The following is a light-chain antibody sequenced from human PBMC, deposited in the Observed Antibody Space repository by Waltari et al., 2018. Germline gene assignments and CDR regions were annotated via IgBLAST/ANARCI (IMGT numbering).Light chain of an antibody. V-gene: IGKV1-33*01. CDR3: QQYEDVPYT. Sequence: DIQMTQSPSSLSASVGDRVPITCQASQDISSYLNWYQQRPGKAPKLLIYDVSNLESGVPSRFSGGGSGTDFSFTISSLQSEDIATYYCQQYEDVPYTFGQGTKLMIK. CDR2: DVS. CDR1: QDISSY. J-gene: IGKJ2*01.